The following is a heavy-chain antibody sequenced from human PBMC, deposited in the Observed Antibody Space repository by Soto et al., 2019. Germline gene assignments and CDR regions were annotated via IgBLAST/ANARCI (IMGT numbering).Heavy chain of an antibody. CDR1: GYTFTSYA. D-gene: IGHD6-13*01. V-gene: IGHV1-3*01. CDR3: AGVAASDNNDY. J-gene: IGHJ4*02. Sequence: QVQLVQSGAEVKKPGASVKVSCKASGYTFTSYAMHWVRQAPGQRLEWMGWINAGNGNTKYSQKFQGRVTITRDTAASTAYRELSRLRSEDPAVYYCAGVAASDNNDYWGQGTLVTVSS. CDR2: INAGNGNT.